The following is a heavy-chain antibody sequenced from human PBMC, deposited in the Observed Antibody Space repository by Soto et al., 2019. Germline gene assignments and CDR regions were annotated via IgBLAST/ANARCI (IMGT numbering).Heavy chain of an antibody. CDR2: MYYSGST. Sequence: ASETLSLTCTVSGGSISSYYWSWIRQPPGKGLEWIGYMYYSGSTNYNPSLKSRVTMSVDTSKNQFSLKLSSVTAADTAVYYCARSHIVEVTAKSYGMDVWGQGTTVTVSS. D-gene: IGHD2-21*02. CDR3: ARSHIVEVTAKSYGMDV. J-gene: IGHJ6*02. CDR1: GGSISSYY. V-gene: IGHV4-59*01.